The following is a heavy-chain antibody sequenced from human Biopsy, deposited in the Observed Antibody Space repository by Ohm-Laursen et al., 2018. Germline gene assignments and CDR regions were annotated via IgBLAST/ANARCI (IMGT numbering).Heavy chain of an antibody. D-gene: IGHD6-19*01. CDR2: THDTGTT. Sequence: GTLSLTCAASGDSISFPYWGWFRQPPGKGLEYIGSTHDTGTTDYSPSLKTRVSLSVDTSTKVFSLILSSVTAADTAVYYCAAGATWLVHCWGQGTLVTVSS. J-gene: IGHJ4*02. CDR1: GDSISFPY. V-gene: IGHV4-59*11. CDR3: AAGATWLVHC.